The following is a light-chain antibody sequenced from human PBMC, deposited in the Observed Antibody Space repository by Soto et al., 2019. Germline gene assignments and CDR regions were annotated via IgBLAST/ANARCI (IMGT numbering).Light chain of an antibody. CDR1: SSDVGAYNY. V-gene: IGLV2-14*01. CDR2: DVS. CDR3: SSYTSSRTLV. Sequence: QSALTQPASVSGSPGQSITISCTGTSSDVGAYNYVSWYQQHPGKAPKLMIYDVSNRPSGVSNRFSGSKSGNTASLTISGLQAEDEADYYCSSYTSSRTLVFGGGTKLTV. J-gene: IGLJ2*01.